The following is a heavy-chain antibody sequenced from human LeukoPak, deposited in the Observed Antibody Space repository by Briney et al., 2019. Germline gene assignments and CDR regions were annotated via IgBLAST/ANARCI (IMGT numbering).Heavy chain of an antibody. CDR1: GYTFTSYD. V-gene: IGHV1-8*01. J-gene: IGHJ4*02. Sequence: ASVKVSCTTSGYTFTSYDINWVRQAPGQGLEWLGWMNPNSGNTGYAQKFQGRVIMTRSTSISTAYMELSSLRSEDSAVYYCARGHTVSSGSYVFWGQGTLVTVSS. D-gene: IGHD1-26*01. CDR3: ARGHTVSSGSYVF. CDR2: MNPNSGNT.